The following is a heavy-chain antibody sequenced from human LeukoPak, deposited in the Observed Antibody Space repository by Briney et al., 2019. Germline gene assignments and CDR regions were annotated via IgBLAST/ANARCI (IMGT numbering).Heavy chain of an antibody. V-gene: IGHV3-21*06. CDR2: ITSGGGYT. D-gene: IGHD3-9*01. CDR1: GFTFSTYN. Sequence: GGSLRLSCAASGFTFSTYNMNWVRQAPGKGLEWVSSITSGGGYTYYADSVKGRFTTSRDNAKNSLSLRLDSLRAEDTAVYYCARGHYEVLTSSYKWAPDYWGQGTLVTVSA. J-gene: IGHJ4*02. CDR3: ARGHYEVLTSSYKWAPDY.